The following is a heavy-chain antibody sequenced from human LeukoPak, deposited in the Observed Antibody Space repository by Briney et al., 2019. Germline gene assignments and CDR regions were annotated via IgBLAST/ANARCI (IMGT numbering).Heavy chain of an antibody. CDR1: GGSVSGGSYY. Sequence: SETLSLTCTVSGGSVSGGSYYCSWIRQSPGKGLEWIGYIHYSGSTVYNPSLKSRVTMSIDTPKNQFSLNLSSATAADTAVYYCTRTGSTGGYWGQGTLVTVSS. D-gene: IGHD1-7*01. V-gene: IGHV4-61*01. CDR2: IHYSGST. CDR3: TRTGSTGGY. J-gene: IGHJ4*02.